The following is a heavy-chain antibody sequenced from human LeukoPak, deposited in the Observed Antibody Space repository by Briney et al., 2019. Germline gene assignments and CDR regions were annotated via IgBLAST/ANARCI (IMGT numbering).Heavy chain of an antibody. Sequence: PSETLSLTCAVYGGSFSGYYWSWIRQPPGKGPEFIGTFSNGGGTNYSPSLHSRVIIFADTSKNQFYLDLSSVTAADTAVYYCARGEDGTGDYRPTYFDSWGQGTLVTVSS. D-gene: IGHD4-17*01. CDR2: FSNGGGT. CDR3: ARGEDGTGDYRPTYFDS. CDR1: GGSFSGYY. J-gene: IGHJ4*02. V-gene: IGHV4-34*01.